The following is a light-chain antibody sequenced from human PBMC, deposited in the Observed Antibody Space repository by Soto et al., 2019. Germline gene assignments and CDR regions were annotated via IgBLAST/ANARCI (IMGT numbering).Light chain of an antibody. Sequence: QSVLAQPPSASGTPGQRVTISCSGSNSNIGRNDVTWYQQVPGTAPQSLIYSNDQRPSGVPDRISGSRSRTSASLAISGLQSGDEAEYYCAAWDDTLRARVFGGGTKLTVL. V-gene: IGLV1-44*01. CDR3: AAWDDTLRARV. J-gene: IGLJ2*01. CDR1: NSNIGRND. CDR2: SND.